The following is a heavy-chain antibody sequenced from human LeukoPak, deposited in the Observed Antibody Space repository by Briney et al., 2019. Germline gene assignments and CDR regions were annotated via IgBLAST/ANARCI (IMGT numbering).Heavy chain of an antibody. CDR1: GYTFTSYG. V-gene: IGHV1-18*01. D-gene: IGHD3-22*01. CDR3: ARETYYYDSSGYPIDY. J-gene: IGHJ4*02. CDR2: ISAYNGNT. Sequence: ASVKVSCKASGYTFTSYGISWVRQAPGQGLEWMRWISAYNGNTNYAQKLQGRVTMTTDTSTSTAYMELRSLRSDDTAVYYCARETYYYDSSGYPIDYWGQGTLVTVSS.